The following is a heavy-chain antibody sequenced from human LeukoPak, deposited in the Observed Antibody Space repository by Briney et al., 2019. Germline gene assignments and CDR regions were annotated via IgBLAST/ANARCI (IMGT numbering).Heavy chain of an antibody. D-gene: IGHD3-22*01. CDR1: GYSFTTYW. V-gene: IGHV5-51*01. CDR2: IYPDDSDT. CDR3: ARHEYDSSGYSNYYAMDV. J-gene: IGHJ6*02. Sequence: GESLKISCKGSGYSFTTYWIGWVRQMPGKGLEWMGVIYPDDSDTRYSPSFQGQVTMSADKSISTAYLQWSSLKASDTAMYYCARHEYDSSGYSNYYAMDVWGQGTTVTVSS.